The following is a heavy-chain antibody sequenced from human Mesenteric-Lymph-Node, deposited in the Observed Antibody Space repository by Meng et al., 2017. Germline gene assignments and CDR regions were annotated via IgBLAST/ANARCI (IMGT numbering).Heavy chain of an antibody. CDR3: ARGVVRGPAYFDP. CDR2: IYSGGST. J-gene: IGHJ5*02. V-gene: IGHV3-53*01. Sequence: GGSLRLSCAASGFTVSSNYMSWVRQAPGKGREGVSVIYSGGSTYYADSVKGRFTISRDNSKNTLYLQMNSLRAEDTAVYYCARGVVRGPAYFDPWGQGTLVTVSS. CDR1: GFTVSSNY. D-gene: IGHD3-10*01.